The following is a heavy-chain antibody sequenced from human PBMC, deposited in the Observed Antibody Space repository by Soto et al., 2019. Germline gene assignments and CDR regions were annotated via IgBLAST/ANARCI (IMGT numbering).Heavy chain of an antibody. D-gene: IGHD6-19*01. CDR3: AKADGQQWLIPHLDN. CDR2: ISCCGGSA. V-gene: IGHV3-23*01. Sequence: VGSLRLSCVASGFNFKKFAMAWVRQAAGEGLEWVSGISCCGGSASYADSVKGRFSIARDDSKNTVSLQLNSLGVEDTAQYYCAKADGQQWLIPHLDNWGQGTLVTVSS. CDR1: GFNFKKFA. J-gene: IGHJ4*02.